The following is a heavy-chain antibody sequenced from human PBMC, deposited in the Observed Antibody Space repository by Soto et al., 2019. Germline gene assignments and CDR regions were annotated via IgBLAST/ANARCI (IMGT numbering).Heavy chain of an antibody. D-gene: IGHD3-22*01. J-gene: IGHJ4*02. CDR2: ISWNSGSI. Sequence: PGGSLRLSCAASGFTFDDYAMHWVRQAPGKGLEWVSGISWNSGSIGYADSVKGRFTISRDNAKNSLYLQMNSLRAEDTALYYCAKAKAGIVVAPFDYWGQGTLVTVSS. CDR3: AKAKAGIVVAPFDY. V-gene: IGHV3-9*01. CDR1: GFTFDDYA.